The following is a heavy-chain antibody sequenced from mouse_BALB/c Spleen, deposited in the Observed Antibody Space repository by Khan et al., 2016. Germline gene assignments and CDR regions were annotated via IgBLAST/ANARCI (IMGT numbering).Heavy chain of an antibody. CDR1: GFNIIHYY. J-gene: IGHJ3*01. CDR3: ARSYYGNYAWFAY. D-gene: IGHD2-10*01. CDR2: IDPENGNT. V-gene: IGHV14-1*02. Sequence: EVQLQESGAELVRPGALVKLSCKASGFNIIHYYMHWVKQRPEQGLEWIGWIDPENGNTINDPKFQGKAIITADTSSNTVYLQLTSLTSEDTAVYDCARSYYGNYAWFAYWGQGTLVTVSA.